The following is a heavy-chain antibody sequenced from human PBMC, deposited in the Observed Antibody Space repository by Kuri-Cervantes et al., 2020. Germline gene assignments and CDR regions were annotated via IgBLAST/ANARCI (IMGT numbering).Heavy chain of an antibody. CDR3: ARGPKDERFLEWFTPYYMDV. CDR1: GYTFTSYD. CDR2: MNPNSGNT. Sequence: ASVKVSCKASGYTFTSYDINWVRQATGQGLEWMGWMNPNSGNTGYAQKFQGRVTMTRNTSTSTAYMELSSLRSEDTAVYYCARGPKDERFLEWFTPYYMDVWGKGTTVTVSS. V-gene: IGHV1-8*01. J-gene: IGHJ6*03. D-gene: IGHD3-3*01.